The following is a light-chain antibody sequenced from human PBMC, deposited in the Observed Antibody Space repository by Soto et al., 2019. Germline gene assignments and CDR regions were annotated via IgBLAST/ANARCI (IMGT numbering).Light chain of an antibody. J-gene: IGLJ3*02. Sequence: QSALTQPASVSGSPGQSITFSCTGTSSDVGSFNLVSWYQQHPGKAPKLIIYEVDKWPSGVSNRFSGSKSGNTASLTISGLQAEDGAHYYCCSYAGSRWVFGGGTQLTV. CDR2: EVD. CDR3: CSYAGSRWV. V-gene: IGLV2-23*02. CDR1: SSDVGSFNL.